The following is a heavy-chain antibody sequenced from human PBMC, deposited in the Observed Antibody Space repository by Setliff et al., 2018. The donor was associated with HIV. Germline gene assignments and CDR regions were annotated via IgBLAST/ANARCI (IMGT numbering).Heavy chain of an antibody. D-gene: IGHD6-19*01. V-gene: IGHV4-4*02. CDR3: ARDRGYSSGWYGDYYYMDV. J-gene: IGHJ6*03. CDR2: IYHSGST. CDR1: GGSISSSNW. Sequence: SETLSLTCAVSGGSISSSNWWSWVRQPPGKGLEWIGEIYHSGSTNYNPSLKSRVTISVDKSKNQFSLKLSSVTAADTAVYYCARDRGYSSGWYGDYYYMDVWGKGTTVTVSS.